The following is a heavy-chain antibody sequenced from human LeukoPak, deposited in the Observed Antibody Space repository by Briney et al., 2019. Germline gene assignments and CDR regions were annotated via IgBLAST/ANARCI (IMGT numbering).Heavy chain of an antibody. CDR2: INSDGSST. V-gene: IGHV3-74*01. Sequence: GGSLRLSCAASGFTFSSYWMHWVRQAPGKGLVWVSRINSDGSSTSYADSVKGRFTISKDNAKNTLYLQMNSLRAEDTAVYYCARESSYYYDSSGYPNFDYWGQGTLVTVSS. J-gene: IGHJ4*02. D-gene: IGHD3-22*01. CDR1: GFTFSSYW. CDR3: ARESSYYYDSSGYPNFDY.